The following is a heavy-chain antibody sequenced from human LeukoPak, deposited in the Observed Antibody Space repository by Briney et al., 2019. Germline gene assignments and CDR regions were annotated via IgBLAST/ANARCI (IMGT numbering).Heavy chain of an antibody. CDR2: INAGNGNT. CDR3: ARNGLYDSSGYYYGR. Sequence: ASVKVSCKASGYTFTSYAMHWVRQAPGQRLEWMGWINAGNGNTKYSQKFQGRVTMTTDTSTSTAYMELRSLRSDDTAVYYCARNGLYDSSGYYYGRWGQGTLVTVSS. J-gene: IGHJ4*02. D-gene: IGHD3-22*01. CDR1: GYTFTSYA. V-gene: IGHV1-3*01.